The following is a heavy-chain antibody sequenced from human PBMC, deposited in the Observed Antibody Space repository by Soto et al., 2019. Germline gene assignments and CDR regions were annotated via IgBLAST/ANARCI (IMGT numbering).Heavy chain of an antibody. D-gene: IGHD1-26*01. J-gene: IGHJ5*02. V-gene: IGHV3-33*01. CDR1: GFTFSSYG. CDR3: ARGPEYYPTAAWFDP. CDR2: IWYDGSNK. Sequence: QVQPVESGGGVVQPGRSLRLSCAASGFTFSSYGMHWVRQAPGKGLEWVAVIWYDGSNKYYADSVKGRFTISRDNSKNTLYLQMNSLRAEDTAVYYCARGPEYYPTAAWFDPWGQGTLVTVSS.